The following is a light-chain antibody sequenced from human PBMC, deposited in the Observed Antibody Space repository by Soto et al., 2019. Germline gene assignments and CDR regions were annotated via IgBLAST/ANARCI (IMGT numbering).Light chain of an antibody. Sequence: EIVLTQSQATLSLSPGERATLSCGASQSVSSSYLAWYQQKPGLAPRLLIYDASSRATGIPDRFSGSGSGTDFTLTISRLEPEDVAVYYCQQYGSSPWTFGRGTKVEIK. CDR1: QSVSSSY. CDR3: QQYGSSPWT. J-gene: IGKJ1*01. V-gene: IGKV3D-20*01. CDR2: DAS.